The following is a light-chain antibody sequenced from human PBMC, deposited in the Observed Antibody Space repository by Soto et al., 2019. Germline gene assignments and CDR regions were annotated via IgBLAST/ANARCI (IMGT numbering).Light chain of an antibody. CDR2: EVS. J-gene: IGLJ2*01. CDR3: CSYAGSSTV. Sequence: QSALTQPASVSGSPGQSITISCTGTSSDVGSYNLVSWYQQHPGKAPKGMIYEVSKRPSGVSNRFSGSKSGNTASLTISALQAEDEADYYCCSYAGSSTVFGGGTKVTVL. CDR1: SSDVGSYNL. V-gene: IGLV2-23*02.